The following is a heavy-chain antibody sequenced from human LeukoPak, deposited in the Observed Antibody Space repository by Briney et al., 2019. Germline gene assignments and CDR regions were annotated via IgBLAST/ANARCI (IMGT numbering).Heavy chain of an antibody. V-gene: IGHV3-21*01. CDR2: ISSDSRYI. CDR1: GFTFRTYT. J-gene: IGHJ4*02. D-gene: IGHD4/OR15-4a*01. CDR3: ARDVDYANPRHDY. Sequence: GSLRLSCAASGFTFRTYTMNWVRQAPGKRLEWVSSISSDSRYIYYADSVKGRFTISRDNAQNSLYLQMNSLRAEDTAVYYCARDVDYANPRHDYWGQGTLVTVSS.